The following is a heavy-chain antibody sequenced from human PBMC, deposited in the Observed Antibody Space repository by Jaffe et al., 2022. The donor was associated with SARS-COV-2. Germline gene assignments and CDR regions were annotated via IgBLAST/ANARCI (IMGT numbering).Heavy chain of an antibody. J-gene: IGHJ4*02. CDR2: IYTSGST. CDR1: GGSISSGSYY. D-gene: IGHD3-3*01. V-gene: IGHV4-61*02. Sequence: QVQLQESGPGLVKPSQTLSLTCTVSGGSISSGSYYWSWIRQPAGKGLEWIGRIYTSGSTNYNPSLKSRVTISVDTSKNQFSLKLSSVTAADTAVYYCARGPSYDFWSGFGGFDYWGQGTLVTVSS. CDR3: ARGPSYDFWSGFGGFDY.